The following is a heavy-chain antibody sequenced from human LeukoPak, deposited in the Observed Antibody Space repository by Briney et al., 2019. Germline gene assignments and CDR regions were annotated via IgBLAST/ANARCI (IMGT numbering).Heavy chain of an antibody. CDR2: ISYDGSNK. Sequence: GVSLRLSYAASGFTFRSYAMHWVRQAPGKGLEWVAVISYDGSNKYYADSVKGRFTISRDNSKNTLYLQMNSLRAEDTAVYYCARHQQAEMDYWGQGTLVTVSS. V-gene: IGHV3-30-3*01. D-gene: IGHD2-2*01. CDR1: GFTFRSYA. J-gene: IGHJ4*02. CDR3: ARHQQAEMDY.